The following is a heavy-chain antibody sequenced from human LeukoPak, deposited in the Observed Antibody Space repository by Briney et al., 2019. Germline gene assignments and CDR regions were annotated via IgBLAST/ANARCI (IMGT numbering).Heavy chain of an antibody. D-gene: IGHD3-22*01. V-gene: IGHV1-24*01. CDR2: FDPEDGET. Sequence: ASVKVSCKVSGYTLTELSMHWVRQAPGNGLEWMGGFDPEDGETIYAQKFQGRVTMTEDTSTDTAYMELSSLRSEDTAVYYCATMYYYDSSGYPPSDYWGQGTLVTVSS. J-gene: IGHJ4*02. CDR1: GYTLTELS. CDR3: ATMYYYDSSGYPPSDY.